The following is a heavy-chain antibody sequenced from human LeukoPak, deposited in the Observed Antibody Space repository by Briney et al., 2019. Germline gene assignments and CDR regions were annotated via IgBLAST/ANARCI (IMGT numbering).Heavy chain of an antibody. Sequence: SETLTLTCTVSGGSISRYYWSWIRQPAGKGLEWIGRIYAGGNTDHNPSLKSRVTMSVDSSKNQFSLRLSSVTTADTAVYYCARGRRSSSRHDAFDIWGQGTMVTVSS. V-gene: IGHV4-4*07. D-gene: IGHD6-13*01. CDR2: IYAGGNT. CDR3: ARGRRSSSRHDAFDI. J-gene: IGHJ3*02. CDR1: GGSISRYY.